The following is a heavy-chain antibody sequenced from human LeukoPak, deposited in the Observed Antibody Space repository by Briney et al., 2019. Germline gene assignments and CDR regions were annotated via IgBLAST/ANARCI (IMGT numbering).Heavy chain of an antibody. CDR1: GFTFSSYG. CDR2: SGGSGSNI. CDR3: ARDRNTGPPYYYSYMDV. D-gene: IGHD3-16*01. V-gene: IGHV3-48*04. Sequence: PGGSLRLSCAASGFTFSSYGMSWVRQAPGKGLQWVSYSGGSGSNINYADSVKGRFTISRDNANNSLYLQMNSLRAEDSAVYYCARDRNTGPPYYYSYMDVWGKGTTVTISS. J-gene: IGHJ6*03.